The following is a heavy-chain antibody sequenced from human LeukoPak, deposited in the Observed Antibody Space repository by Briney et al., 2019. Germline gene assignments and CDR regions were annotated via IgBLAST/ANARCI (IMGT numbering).Heavy chain of an antibody. CDR3: AKSPYGDEGY. V-gene: IGHV3-23*01. CDR1: GFTFSSYA. CDR2: ISGSGGST. Sequence: GGSLRLSCAASGFTFSSYAMSWVRQAPGKGLEWVSAISGSGGSTYHADSVKGRFTISRDNSKYTLYLQMNSLRAEDTAVYYCAKSPYGDEGYWGQGTLVTVSS. J-gene: IGHJ4*02. D-gene: IGHD4-17*01.